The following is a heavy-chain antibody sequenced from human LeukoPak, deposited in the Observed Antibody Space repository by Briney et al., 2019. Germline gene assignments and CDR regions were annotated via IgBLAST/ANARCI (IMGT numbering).Heavy chain of an antibody. Sequence: GGSLRLSCAASGFTFGSYWMHWVXQAPGKGLVXXSRINXDGSSTSYADSVKGRFTISRXNAKNTLYLQMNSLRAEDTAVYYCATKRGSGSYLIDYWGQGTLVTVSS. V-gene: IGHV3-74*01. CDR3: ATKRGSGSYLIDY. CDR2: INXDGSST. D-gene: IGHD3-10*01. CDR1: GFTFGSYW. J-gene: IGHJ4*02.